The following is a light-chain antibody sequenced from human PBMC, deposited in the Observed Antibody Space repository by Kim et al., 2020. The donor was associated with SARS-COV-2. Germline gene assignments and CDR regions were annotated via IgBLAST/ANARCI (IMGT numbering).Light chain of an antibody. Sequence: EIVLTQSPDTLSLSPGERATLSCRASQSVSSNYLAWYQQNPGQAPRLLIYGASTRATGIPDKFSGSGSGTDFTFTISRLEPEDFAVYYCQQYSKSPLTFGGGTKVEIK. J-gene: IGKJ4*01. V-gene: IGKV3-20*01. CDR1: QSVSSNY. CDR3: QQYSKSPLT. CDR2: GAS.